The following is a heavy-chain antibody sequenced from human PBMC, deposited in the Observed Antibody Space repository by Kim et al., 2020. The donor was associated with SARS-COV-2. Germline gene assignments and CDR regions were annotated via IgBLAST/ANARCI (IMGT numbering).Heavy chain of an antibody. J-gene: IGHJ4*02. CDR3: ARGGLLRPSASMIVVVTPVFDY. CDR2: ISSSSSTI. Sequence: GGSLRLSCAASGFTFSSYSMNWVRQAPGKGLEWVSYISSSSSTIYYADSVKGRFTISRDNAKNSLYLQMNSLRDEDTAVYYCARGGLLRPSASMIVVVTPVFDYWGQGTLVTVSS. D-gene: IGHD3-22*01. V-gene: IGHV3-48*02. CDR1: GFTFSSYS.